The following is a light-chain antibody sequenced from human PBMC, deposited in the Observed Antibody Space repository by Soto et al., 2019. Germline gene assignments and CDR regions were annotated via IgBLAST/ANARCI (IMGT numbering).Light chain of an antibody. J-gene: IGLJ2*01. CDR3: QVWDSSSVHVV. CDR2: YDS. Sequence: SYELTQPPSVSVAPGKTARITCGGNNIGSKSVHWYQQKPGQAPVLVTYYDSDRPSGIPERFSGSNSGNTATLTISRVEAGDEADYYCQVWDSSSVHVVFGGGTKLTVL. CDR1: NIGSKS. V-gene: IGLV3-21*04.